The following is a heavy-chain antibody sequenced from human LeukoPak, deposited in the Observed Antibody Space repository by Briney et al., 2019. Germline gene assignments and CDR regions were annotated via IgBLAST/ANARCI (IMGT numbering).Heavy chain of an antibody. CDR1: GYTFTSYA. J-gene: IGHJ4*02. CDR2: IIPIFGTA. CDR3: ARDVSFDEFGELKYYFDY. Sequence: SVKVSCKASGYTFTSYAMNWVRQAPGQGLEWMGGIIPIFGTANYAQKFQGRVTITADESTSTAYMELSSLRSEDTAVYYCARDVSFDEFGELKYYFDYWGQGTLVTVSS. D-gene: IGHD3-10*01. V-gene: IGHV1-69*13.